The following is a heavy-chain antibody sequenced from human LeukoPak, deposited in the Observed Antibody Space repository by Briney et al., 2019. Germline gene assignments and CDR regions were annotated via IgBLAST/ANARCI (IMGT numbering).Heavy chain of an antibody. CDR1: GFTFSSYE. CDR2: ISSSGSTI. Sequence: GGSLRLSCADSGFTFSSYEMNRVRQAPGKGLEWVSYISSSGSTIYYADSVKGRFTISRDNAKNSLYLQMNSLRAEDTAVYYCVRVRDGYSLDYWGQGTLVTVSS. V-gene: IGHV3-48*03. J-gene: IGHJ4*02. CDR3: VRVRDGYSLDY. D-gene: IGHD5-24*01.